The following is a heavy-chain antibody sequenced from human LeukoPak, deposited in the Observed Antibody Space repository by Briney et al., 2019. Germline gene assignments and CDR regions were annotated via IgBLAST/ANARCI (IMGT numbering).Heavy chain of an antibody. CDR2: IYYSGST. CDR1: GGSISSGGYS. D-gene: IGHD4-17*01. V-gene: IGHV4-61*08. Sequence: SETLSLTCAVSGGSISSGGYSWSWIRQPPGKGLEWIRYIYYSGSTNYNPSLKSRVTISVDTSKNQFSLKLSSVTAADTAVYYCASLPKGYYGDYGIFDYWGQGTLVTVSS. CDR3: ASLPKGYYGDYGIFDY. J-gene: IGHJ4*02.